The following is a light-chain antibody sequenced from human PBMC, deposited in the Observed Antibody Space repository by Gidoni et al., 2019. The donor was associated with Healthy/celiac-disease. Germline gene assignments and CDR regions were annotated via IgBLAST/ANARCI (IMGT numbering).Light chain of an antibody. J-gene: IGKJ2*01. V-gene: IGKV2-30*02. CDR3: MQSSHWPHT. Sequence: DDVMTQSPLYLPVTLGQPASISCRSRQSLVHRVGNTYLNWFHQRPGQSPMRLIHKVSNRDSGGPDIFSGSGSATDFTLKISRVAADYVGVYYCMQSSHWPHTFGQGTRLEIK. CDR2: KVS. CDR1: QSLVHRVGNTY.